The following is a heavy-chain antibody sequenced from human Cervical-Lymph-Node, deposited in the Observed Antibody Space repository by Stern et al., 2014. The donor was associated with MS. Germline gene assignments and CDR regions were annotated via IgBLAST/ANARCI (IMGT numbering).Heavy chain of an antibody. CDR2: IYPGDSDT. V-gene: IGHV5-51*01. D-gene: IGHD2-15*01. CDR1: GYKFSSFW. J-gene: IGHJ6*02. Sequence: EVQLEESGAEVKKPGESLKISCQGSGYKFSSFWIAWVRQMPGKGLEWMGIIYPGDSDTKYGPSFQGQVTISVDKSISTAYLQWSSLKASDTGTFYCARLGVVSSTHSGMDVWGQGTTVTVSS. CDR3: ARLGVVSSTHSGMDV.